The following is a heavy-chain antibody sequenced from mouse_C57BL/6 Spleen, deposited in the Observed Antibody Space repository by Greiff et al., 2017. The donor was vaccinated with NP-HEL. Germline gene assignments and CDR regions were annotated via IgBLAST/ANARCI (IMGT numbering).Heavy chain of an antibody. CDR1: GFTFSSYG. J-gene: IGHJ2*01. Sequence: EVHLVESGGDLVKPGGSLKLSCAASGFTFSSYGMSWVRQTPDKRLEWVATISSGGSCTYYPDSVKGRFTISRDNAKNTLYLQMSSLKSEDTAMYYCARQNSCFDYWGQGTTLTVSS. V-gene: IGHV5-6*01. CDR2: ISSGGSCT. CDR3: ARQNSCFDY.